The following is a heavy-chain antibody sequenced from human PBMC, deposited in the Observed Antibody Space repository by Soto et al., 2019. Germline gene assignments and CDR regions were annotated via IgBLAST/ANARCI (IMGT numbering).Heavy chain of an antibody. J-gene: IGHJ4*02. D-gene: IGHD3-22*01. CDR1: GGSISSGGYY. Sequence: TLSLTCTVSGGSISSGGYYWSWIRQHSGKGLEWIGYIYYSGSTYYNPSLKSRVTISVDTSKNQFSLKLSSVTAADTAVYYCARDSGYYDSSGYFAFDYWGQGTLVTVSS. V-gene: IGHV4-31*03. CDR3: ARDSGYYDSSGYFAFDY. CDR2: IYYSGST.